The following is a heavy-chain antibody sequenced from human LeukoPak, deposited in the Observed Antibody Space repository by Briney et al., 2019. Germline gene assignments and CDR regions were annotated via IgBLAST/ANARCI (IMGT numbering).Heavy chain of an antibody. CDR2: ISAYNGNT. CDR1: GYTFTSYG. D-gene: IGHD6-19*01. V-gene: IGHV1-18*04. J-gene: IGHJ1*01. CDR3: ARDIGVALGYSQH. Sequence: ASVKVSCKASGYTFTSYGIYWVRQAPGQGLEWMGWISAYNGNTRFAQRLQGRVTMTTDTSTSTAYMELRSLRSDDTAVYYCARDIGVALGYSQHWGQGTLVTVPS.